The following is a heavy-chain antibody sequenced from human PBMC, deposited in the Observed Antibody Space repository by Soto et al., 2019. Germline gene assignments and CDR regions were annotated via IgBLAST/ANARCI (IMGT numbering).Heavy chain of an antibody. CDR2: IYHSGST. V-gene: IGHV4-4*02. Sequence: SETLSLTCAVSSGSISSSNWWSWVRQPPGKGLEWIGEIYHSGSTNYNPSLKSRVTISVDKSKNQFSLKLSSVTAADTAVYYCARGTKTIAPYYYYYYYMDVWGKGTTVTVSS. D-gene: IGHD6-13*01. J-gene: IGHJ6*03. CDR3: ARGTKTIAPYYYYYYYMDV. CDR1: SGSISSSNW.